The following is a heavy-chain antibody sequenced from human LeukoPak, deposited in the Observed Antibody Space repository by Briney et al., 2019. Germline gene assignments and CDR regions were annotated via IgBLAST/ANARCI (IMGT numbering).Heavy chain of an antibody. CDR3: TFHRLSFLNYFES. CDR2: INPSGGST. D-gene: IGHD2/OR15-2a*01. V-gene: IGHV1-46*01. Sequence: ASVKVSCKASGYTFTSYYMHWVRQAPGQGLEWMGIINPSGGSTSYAQKFQDRVAMTEDRSTDTSYLELSSLTFDDTAVYYCTFHRLSFLNYFESWGQGTLVTVSS. J-gene: IGHJ4*02. CDR1: GYTFTSYY.